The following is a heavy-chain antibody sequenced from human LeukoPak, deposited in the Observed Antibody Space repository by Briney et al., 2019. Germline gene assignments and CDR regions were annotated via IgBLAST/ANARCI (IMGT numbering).Heavy chain of an antibody. J-gene: IGHJ4*02. CDR1: GGSISSYY. CDR2: IYYSGST. CDR3: ARVGRESSGWYDFDY. V-gene: IGHV4-59*01. Sequence: SETLSLTCTVSGGSISSYYWSWIRQPPGKGLEWIGYIYYSGSTNYNPSLKSRVTISVDTSKNQFSLKLSSVTAADTAVYYCARVGRESSGWYDFDYWGQGTLVTVSS. D-gene: IGHD6-19*01.